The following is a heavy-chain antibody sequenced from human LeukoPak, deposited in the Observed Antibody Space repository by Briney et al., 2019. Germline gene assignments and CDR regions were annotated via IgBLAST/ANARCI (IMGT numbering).Heavy chain of an antibody. V-gene: IGHV3-53*01. CDR2: IHNDNT. Sequence: QAGGSLRLSCAASGFTVSSNYMSWVRQAPGKGLEWVSLIHNDNTYYADSVKGRFTISRDNSKNTLYLQMNSLRAEDTAIYYCARDGSSRSLQFWGQGTLVTVSS. J-gene: IGHJ1*01. CDR1: GFTVSSNY. CDR3: ARDGSSRSLQF.